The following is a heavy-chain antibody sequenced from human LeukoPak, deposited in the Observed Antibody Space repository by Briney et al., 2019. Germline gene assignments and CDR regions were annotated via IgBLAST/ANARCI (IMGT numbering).Heavy chain of an antibody. Sequence: GGSLRLSCAASGFTFSSYAMSWVRQAPGKGLEWVSAISGSGGSTYYADSVKGRFTISRDNAKNSLYLQMNSLRAEDTAVYYCAHWLVIRGVTAFDYWGQGTLVTVSS. CDR1: GFTFSSYA. J-gene: IGHJ4*02. CDR2: ISGSGGST. CDR3: AHWLVIRGVTAFDY. D-gene: IGHD3-10*01. V-gene: IGHV3-23*01.